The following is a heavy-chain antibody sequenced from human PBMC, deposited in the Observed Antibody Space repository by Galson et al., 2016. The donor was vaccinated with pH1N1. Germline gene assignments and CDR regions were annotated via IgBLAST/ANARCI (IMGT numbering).Heavy chain of an antibody. CDR2: INWKGSST. CDR3: VRAFHSHSWYYFVY. J-gene: IGHJ4*02. D-gene: IGHD6-13*01. V-gene: IGHV3-20*04. CDR1: GFIFDDYG. Sequence: LRLSCAASGFIFDDYGMSWVRQVPGKGLEWVSGINWKGSSTEYADSVKGRFTISRDNAKSSVFLQMNSLSAEDTALYYCVRAFHSHSWYYFVYWGQGTLVAVSS.